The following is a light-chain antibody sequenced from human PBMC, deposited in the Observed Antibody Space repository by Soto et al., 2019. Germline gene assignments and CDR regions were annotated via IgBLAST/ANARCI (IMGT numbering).Light chain of an antibody. V-gene: IGLV1-40*01. Sequence: QSVLTQPPSVSGAPGQRVTISCTGDSSNIGAGYDVHWYQQLPGTAPKLLIYVNINRPSGVPDRFSASRSDSSVSLAITGLQAEDEADYYCQSYDSSLSVVFGGGTKLTVL. J-gene: IGLJ2*01. CDR2: VNI. CDR3: QSYDSSLSVV. CDR1: SSNIGAGYD.